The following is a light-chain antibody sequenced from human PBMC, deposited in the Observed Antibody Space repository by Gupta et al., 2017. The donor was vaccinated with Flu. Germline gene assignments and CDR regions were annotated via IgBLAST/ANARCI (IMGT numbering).Light chain of an antibody. CDR3: CSYAGSGTWV. Sequence: TSTDDGGYNYDPGQQQYPGKAPKVMIYEVSNRPSGVSNRLSCSKSGNAASLTISGIQAEDEADYYCCSYAGSGTWVFGTGTTVTVL. J-gene: IGLJ1*01. CDR1: STDDGGYNY. V-gene: IGLV2-14*01. CDR2: EVS.